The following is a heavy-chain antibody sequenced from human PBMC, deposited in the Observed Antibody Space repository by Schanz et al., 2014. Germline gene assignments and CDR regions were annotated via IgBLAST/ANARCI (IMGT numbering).Heavy chain of an antibody. CDR3: ARDRRNADLDY. V-gene: IGHV3-23*04. J-gene: IGHJ4*02. CDR2: LSEGGGGT. CDR1: GFTFSSYS. Sequence: EVQLVESGGGLVQPGGSLRLSCAASGFTFSSYSMNWVRQAPGKGLEWVSALSEGGGGTHYADSVRGRFTISRDNAKNSLYLEMNSLRAEDTALYYCARDRRNADLDYWGQGTLVTVSS. D-gene: IGHD1-1*01.